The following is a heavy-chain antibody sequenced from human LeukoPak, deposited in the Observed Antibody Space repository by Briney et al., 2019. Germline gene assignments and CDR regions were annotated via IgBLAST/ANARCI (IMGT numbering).Heavy chain of an antibody. CDR3: ASLLGSSGYYYYFDY. Sequence: SETLSLTCTVSGYSISSGYYWGWIRQPPGKGLEWIGSIYHSGSTYYNPSLKSRVTISVDTSKNQFSLKLSSVTAADTAVYYCASLLGSSGYYYYFDYWGQGTLVTVSS. CDR1: GYSISSGYY. J-gene: IGHJ4*02. CDR2: IYHSGST. D-gene: IGHD3-22*01. V-gene: IGHV4-38-2*02.